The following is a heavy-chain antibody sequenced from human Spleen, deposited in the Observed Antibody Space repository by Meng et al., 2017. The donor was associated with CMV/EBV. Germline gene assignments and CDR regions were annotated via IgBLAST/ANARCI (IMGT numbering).Heavy chain of an antibody. CDR1: AFTFSMYG. D-gene: IGHD2-21*01. V-gene: IGHV3-30*02. J-gene: IGHJ6*02. Sequence: GESLKISCAASAFTFSMYGMHWVRQAPGKGLEWVAFIKYDGSSIYYVDSVKGRFTISRDRARNSVYLEMNSLRAEDTAVYYCACDGGLRENYYYYALDVWGQGTTVTVSS. CDR2: IKYDGSSI. CDR3: ACDGGLRENYYYYALDV.